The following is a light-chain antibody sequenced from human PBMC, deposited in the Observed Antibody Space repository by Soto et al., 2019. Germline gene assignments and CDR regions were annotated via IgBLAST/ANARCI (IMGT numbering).Light chain of an antibody. V-gene: IGKV3-11*01. CDR2: DAS. J-gene: IGKJ5*01. CDR1: QSVSYY. CDR3: QQRLHWPPVT. Sequence: VLTQSPATLSLSPGERATLSCRASQSVSYYLAWYQQKPGQAPRLLIYDASNRAAGIPARFSGSGSGTDFTLTISSLEPEDVAIYYCQQRLHWPPVTFGQGTRLEIK.